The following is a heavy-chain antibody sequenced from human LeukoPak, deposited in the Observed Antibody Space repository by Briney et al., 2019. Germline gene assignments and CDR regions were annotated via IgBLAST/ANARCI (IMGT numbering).Heavy chain of an antibody. V-gene: IGHV4-39*07. CDR1: GGSISTSNYY. CDR2: IFYSGST. CDR3: ARTILRYFDWLLYGWFDP. D-gene: IGHD3-9*01. J-gene: IGHJ5*02. Sequence: PSETLSLTCTVSGGSISTSNYYWGWIRQPPGKGLEWIGNIFYSGSTYYGPSLKSRLTISLDTPRNQISLKLSSVTAADTAVYYCARTILRYFDWLLYGWFDPWGQGTLVTVSS.